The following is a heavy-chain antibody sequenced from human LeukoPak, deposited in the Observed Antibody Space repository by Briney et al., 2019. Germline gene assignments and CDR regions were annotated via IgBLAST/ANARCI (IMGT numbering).Heavy chain of an antibody. CDR3: ARSMWSRRDGYTKLYAFDI. D-gene: IGHD5-24*01. V-gene: IGHV1-24*01. CDR2: FDPEDGET. Sequence: ASVKVSCKVSGYTLTELSMHWVRQAPGKGLEWMGGFDPEDGETIYAQKFQGRVTMTTDTSTSTAYMELRSLRSDDTAVYYCARSMWSRRDGYTKLYAFDIWGQGTMVTVSS. CDR1: GYTLTELS. J-gene: IGHJ3*02.